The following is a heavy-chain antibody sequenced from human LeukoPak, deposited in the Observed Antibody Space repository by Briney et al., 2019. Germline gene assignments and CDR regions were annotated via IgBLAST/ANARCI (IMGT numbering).Heavy chain of an antibody. Sequence: SETLSLTCAVYGGSFSGYYWSWIRQRPGKGLEWIGEINHSGSTNYNPSLKSRVTISVDTSKNQFSLKLSSVTAADTAVYYCARGDYYYDSSGEFDYWGQGTLVTVSS. V-gene: IGHV4-34*01. CDR2: INHSGST. CDR3: ARGDYYYDSSGEFDY. J-gene: IGHJ4*02. CDR1: GGSFSGYY. D-gene: IGHD3-22*01.